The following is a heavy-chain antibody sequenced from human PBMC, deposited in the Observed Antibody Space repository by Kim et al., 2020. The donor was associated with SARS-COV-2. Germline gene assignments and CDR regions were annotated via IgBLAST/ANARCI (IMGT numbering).Heavy chain of an antibody. CDR2: IYDSGST. D-gene: IGHD5-12*01. J-gene: IGHJ4*01. Sequence: SETLSLTCTVSGGSVTSNYYWSWIRQPPGKGLEWIGYIYDSGSTSYNPSLRTRVSISVDTSKNHFSLKLNSVTAADTAVYYCARAKYFRNSGCREPYFD. CDR1: GGSVTSNYY. CDR3: ARAKYFRNSGCREPYFD. V-gene: IGHV4-61*03.